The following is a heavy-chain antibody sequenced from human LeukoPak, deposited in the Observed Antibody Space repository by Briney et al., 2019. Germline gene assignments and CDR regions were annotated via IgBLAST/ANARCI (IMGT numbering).Heavy chain of an antibody. CDR2: ISGSGVST. Sequence: GGSLRLSCAASGFTFSSYAMSWVRQAPGKGLEWVSAISGSGVSTYFADSVKGRFTISRDNSKNTLYLQMNSLRAEDTAVYYCAKGPGSMTVVIIDYWGQGTLVTVSS. D-gene: IGHD3-22*01. V-gene: IGHV3-23*01. CDR3: AKGPGSMTVVIIDY. J-gene: IGHJ4*02. CDR1: GFTFSSYA.